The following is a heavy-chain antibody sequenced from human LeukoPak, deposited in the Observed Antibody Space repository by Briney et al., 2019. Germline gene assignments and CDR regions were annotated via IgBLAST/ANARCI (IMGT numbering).Heavy chain of an antibody. CDR3: VTGRWAGXFDN. J-gene: IGHJ6*02. CDR1: GYIVTELP. CDR2: FDPDEVET. Sequence: GASVKVSCTVSGYIVTELPLHWVRQAPGKGLEWMGGFDPDEVETTYAQKFQGRVTMTEDTSTDTAYMELSSLRSDDTGVYFCVTGRWAGXFDNWGQGTTVIVSS. D-gene: IGHD1-26*01. V-gene: IGHV1-24*01.